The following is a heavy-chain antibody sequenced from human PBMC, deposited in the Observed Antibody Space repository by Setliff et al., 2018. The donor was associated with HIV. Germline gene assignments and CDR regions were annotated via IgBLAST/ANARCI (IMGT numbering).Heavy chain of an antibody. Sequence: SETLSLTCTVSGASVSTTGYYWGWLRQSPGKGLQWIGTTFYSGSTYYNPSLKSRVTISLDTSNNDFSLTLTSVTAADTALHFCATYLSDNYLDGAFDIWGRGTMVTVSS. CDR3: ATYLSDNYLDGAFDI. CDR2: TFYSGST. V-gene: IGHV4-39*02. J-gene: IGHJ3*02. D-gene: IGHD3-3*01. CDR1: GASVSTTGYY.